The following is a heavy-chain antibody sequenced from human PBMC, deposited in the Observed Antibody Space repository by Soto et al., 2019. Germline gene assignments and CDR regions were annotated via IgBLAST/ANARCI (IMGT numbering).Heavy chain of an antibody. Sequence: LETRSLTCPVSGGSTSRRFFQLGWIRQPPGKGLEWIGNVYYNGNTYYNASLKSRLTISVDTSNNQFSLKVKSVTAEDTAVYYCARVNSSGCTYWGQGTLVTVSS. J-gene: IGHJ4*02. CDR3: ARVNSSGCTY. CDR2: VYYNGNT. V-gene: IGHV4-39*01. D-gene: IGHD6-19*01. CDR1: GGSTSRRFFQ.